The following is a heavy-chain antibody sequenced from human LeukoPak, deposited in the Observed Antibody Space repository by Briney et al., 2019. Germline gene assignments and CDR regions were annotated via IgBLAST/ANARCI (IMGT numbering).Heavy chain of an antibody. V-gene: IGHV3-15*01. CDR1: GFTFSNAW. CDR3: TSYYDILTGYGPIDY. J-gene: IGHJ4*02. Sequence: PGGSLRLSCAASGFTFSNAWMSWVRQAPGKGLEWVGRIKSKTDGGTTDYAAPVKGRFTISRDDSKNTLYLQMNSLKTEGTAVYYRTSYYDILTGYGPIDYWGQGTLVTVSS. CDR2: IKSKTDGGTT. D-gene: IGHD3-9*01.